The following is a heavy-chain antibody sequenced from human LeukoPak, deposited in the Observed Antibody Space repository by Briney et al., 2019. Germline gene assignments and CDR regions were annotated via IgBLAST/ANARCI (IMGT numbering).Heavy chain of an antibody. V-gene: IGHV4-39*07. Sequence: PSETLSLTCTVSGGSISSSSYYWGWIRQPPGKSLEWIGSIYYSGGTYYNPSLESRVTISIDTSKNQFSLKLRSVTAADTAFYHCARVAIPVAGRFGCWGQGTLVTVSS. CDR1: GGSISSSSYY. D-gene: IGHD6-19*01. J-gene: IGHJ4*02. CDR2: IYYSGGT. CDR3: ARVAIPVAGRFGC.